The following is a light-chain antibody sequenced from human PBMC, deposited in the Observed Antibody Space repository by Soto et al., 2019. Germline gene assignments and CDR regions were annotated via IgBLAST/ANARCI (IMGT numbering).Light chain of an antibody. J-gene: IGKJ2*01. CDR3: QQYYSTPWT. Sequence: DIMMTQSPDSLAVSLGERATINCKSSQSVLYSSNNKNYLAWYQQKPGQPPKLLIYWASTRESGVPDRFSGSGSGTDFTLTISSLQAEDVTVYYCQQYYSTPWTFGKGTKLEIK. V-gene: IGKV4-1*01. CDR2: WAS. CDR1: QSVLYSSNNKNY.